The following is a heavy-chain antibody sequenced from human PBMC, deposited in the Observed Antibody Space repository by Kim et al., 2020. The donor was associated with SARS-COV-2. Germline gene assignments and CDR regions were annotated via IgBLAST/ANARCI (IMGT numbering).Heavy chain of an antibody. V-gene: IGHV4-31*03. CDR1: GGSISSGGYY. Sequence: TLSLTCTASGGSISSGGYYWSWIRQHPGKGLEWIGYIYYSGSTYYNPSLKSRVTISVDTSKNQFSLKLSSVTAADTAVYYCARDSDRAAAGFYFDYWGQGTLVTVSS. D-gene: IGHD6-13*01. CDR3: ARDSDRAAAGFYFDY. CDR2: IYYSGST. J-gene: IGHJ4*02.